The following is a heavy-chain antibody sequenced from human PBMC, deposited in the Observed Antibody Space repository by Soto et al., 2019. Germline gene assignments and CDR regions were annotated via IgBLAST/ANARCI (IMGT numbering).Heavy chain of an antibody. D-gene: IGHD3-9*01. J-gene: IGHJ5*02. V-gene: IGHV4-59*01. Sequence: SETLSLTCTVSGGSISSYYWSWIRQPPGKELEWIGYIYYSGSTNYNPSLKSRVTISVDTSKNQFSLKLSSVTAADTAVYYCAGSRNYDILTGYWFGWFDPWGQGTLVTVSS. CDR1: GGSISSYY. CDR2: IYYSGST. CDR3: AGSRNYDILTGYWFGWFDP.